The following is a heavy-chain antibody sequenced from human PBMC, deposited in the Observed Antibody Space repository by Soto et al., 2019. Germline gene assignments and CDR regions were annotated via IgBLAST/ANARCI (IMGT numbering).Heavy chain of an antibody. CDR2: IYTSGST. J-gene: IGHJ4*02. CDR1: GGSISSYY. CDR3: AREPLDPDILGSGPFAY. D-gene: IGHD3-10*01. V-gene: IGHV4-4*07. Sequence: QVQLQESGPGLVKPSETLSLTCTVSGGSISSYYWSWIRQPAGKGLEWIGRIYTSGSTNYNPSLTSRVTMSVDTSKHQFSPKLSSVTDADTAVYYCAREPLDPDILGSGPFAYWGQGTLVTVSS.